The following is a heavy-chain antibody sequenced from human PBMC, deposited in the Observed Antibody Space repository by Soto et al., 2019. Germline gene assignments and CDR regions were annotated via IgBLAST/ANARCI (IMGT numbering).Heavy chain of an antibody. D-gene: IGHD3-3*01. J-gene: IGHJ6*03. V-gene: IGHV3-23*01. CDR3: AKSYGSVGEFLDDYMDV. CDR2: ISGSGGST. CDR1: GFTFSSYA. Sequence: GGSLRLSCAASGFTFSSYAMSWVRQAPGKGLEWVSAISGSGGSTYYADSVKGRFTISRDNSKNTLYLQMNSLRAEDTAVYYCAKSYGSVGEFLDDYMDVWGKGTTVTVSS.